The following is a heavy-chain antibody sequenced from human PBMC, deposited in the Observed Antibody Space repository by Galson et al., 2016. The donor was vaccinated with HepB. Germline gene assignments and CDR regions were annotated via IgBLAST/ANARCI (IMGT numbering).Heavy chain of an antibody. Sequence: SLRLSCAASGFAFNTYSINWVRQAPGKGLEWVSYISSSGNTIYYAYSVKGRFTISRDNAKNSLYLEMNSLRADDTAVYYCARDPARLDYWGQGTLVTVSS. CDR2: ISSSGNTI. D-gene: IGHD6-6*01. V-gene: IGHV3-48*04. CDR1: GFAFNTYS. CDR3: ARDPARLDY. J-gene: IGHJ4*02.